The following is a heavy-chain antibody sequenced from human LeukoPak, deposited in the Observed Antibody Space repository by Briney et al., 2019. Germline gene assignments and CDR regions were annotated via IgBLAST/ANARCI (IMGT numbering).Heavy chain of an antibody. CDR3: ARRGTMVRGGITPPYNWFDP. CDR2: INHSGST. CDR1: GGSFSGYY. Sequence: PSETLSLTCAVYGGSFSGYYWSWIRQPPGKGLEWIGEINHSGSTNYNPSLKSRVTISVDTSKNQFSLKLSSVTAADTAVYYCARRGTMVRGGITPPYNWFDPWGQGTLVTVSS. V-gene: IGHV4-34*01. J-gene: IGHJ5*02. D-gene: IGHD3-10*01.